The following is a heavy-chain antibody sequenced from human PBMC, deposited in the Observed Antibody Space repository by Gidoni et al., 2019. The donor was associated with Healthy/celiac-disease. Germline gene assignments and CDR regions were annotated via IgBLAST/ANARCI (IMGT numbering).Heavy chain of an antibody. CDR1: GFTFSSYA. CDR2: ISYDGSNK. Sequence: QVQLVESGGGVVQPGRSLRLPCAASGFTFSSYAMHWVRQAPGKGLEWVAVISYDGSNKYYADSVKGRFTISRDNSKNTLYLQMNSLRAEDTAVYYCATPRGYYYDSSGYPFDYWGQGTLVTVSS. D-gene: IGHD3-22*01. CDR3: ATPRGYYYDSSGYPFDY. J-gene: IGHJ4*02. V-gene: IGHV3-30-3*01.